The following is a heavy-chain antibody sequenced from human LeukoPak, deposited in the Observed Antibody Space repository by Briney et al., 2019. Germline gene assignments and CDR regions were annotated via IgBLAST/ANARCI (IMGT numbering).Heavy chain of an antibody. V-gene: IGHV5-51*01. Sequence: GESLKISCKGSGYSFTSYWIGWVRQMPGKGLEWMGIIYPGDSDTRYSPSFQGQVTISADKSISTAYLQWSSLKASDTAVYYCARLVSGYSSGWYKAFDIWGQGTMVTVSS. CDR1: GYSFTSYW. D-gene: IGHD6-19*01. CDR3: ARLVSGYSSGWYKAFDI. CDR2: IYPGDSDT. J-gene: IGHJ3*02.